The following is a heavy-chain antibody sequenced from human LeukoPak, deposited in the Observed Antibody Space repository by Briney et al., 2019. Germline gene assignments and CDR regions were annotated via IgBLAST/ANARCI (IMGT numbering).Heavy chain of an antibody. CDR3: AKDGEYYYYYMDV. V-gene: IGHV1-46*01. D-gene: IGHD3-10*01. Sequence: ASVKVSCKAFGYTFTSNYMHWVRQAPGQGPEWMGVISPSGGSTTYAQKFQGRVTMTRDTSISTAYMELSRLRSDDTAVYYCAKDGEYYYYYMDVWGKGTTVTVSS. CDR1: GYTFTSNY. CDR2: ISPSGGST. J-gene: IGHJ6*03.